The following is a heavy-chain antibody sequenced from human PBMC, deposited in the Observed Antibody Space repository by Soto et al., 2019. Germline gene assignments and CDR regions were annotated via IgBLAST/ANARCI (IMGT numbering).Heavy chain of an antibody. V-gene: IGHV2-26*01. CDR3: ARIPDSTTVVTSKYFDL. D-gene: IGHD4-17*01. Sequence: QVTLKESGPVLVKPTETLTLTCTVSGFSLSNARMGVSWIRQPPGKALEWLAHIFSNDEKSYSTSLKSRLTITKXXSXRXXVLTMTNLDPVDTATYYCARIPDSTTVVTSKYFDLWGRGTLVTVSS. J-gene: IGHJ2*01. CDR2: IFSNDEK. CDR1: GFSLSNARMG.